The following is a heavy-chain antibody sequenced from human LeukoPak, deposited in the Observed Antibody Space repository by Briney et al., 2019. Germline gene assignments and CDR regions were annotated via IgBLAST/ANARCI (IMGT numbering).Heavy chain of an antibody. V-gene: IGHV4-38-2*02. CDR3: ARGGARGNWYDP. CDR2: IYHSGST. J-gene: IGHJ5*02. Sequence: PSETLSLTCTVSGYSISSGYYWGWIRQPPGKGLEWIGSIYHSGSTYYNPSLKSRVTISVDTSKNQFSLKLTSMTAADTAVYYCARGGARGNWYDPWGQGIQVTVSS. CDR1: GYSISSGYY. D-gene: IGHD1-26*01.